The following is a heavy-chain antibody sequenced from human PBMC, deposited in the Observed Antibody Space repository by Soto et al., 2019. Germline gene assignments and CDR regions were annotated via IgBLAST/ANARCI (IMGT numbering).Heavy chain of an antibody. CDR1: GYTFTGYH. CDR3: ARDGTNRGYSGYDSYYYYGMDV. J-gene: IGHJ6*01. CDR2: INSTSGGT. D-gene: IGHD5-12*01. Sequence: SLKVGCKSCGYTFTGYHMXSLRQAPGQCLEPLGWINSTSGGTNYAQKFPGRVKMTRDTSISTAYMELRRLRSDDTAVYYCARDGTNRGYSGYDSYYYYGMDVWGQGTTVRVSS. V-gene: IGHV1-2*02.